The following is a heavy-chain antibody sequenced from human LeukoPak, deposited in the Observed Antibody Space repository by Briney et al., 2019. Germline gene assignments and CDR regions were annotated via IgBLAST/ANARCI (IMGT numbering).Heavy chain of an antibody. Sequence: SETLSLTCTVSGGSISSSSYYWGWIRQPPGKGLEWIGSIYYSGSTYYNPSLKSRVTISVDTSKNQFSLRLSSVTAADTAVYYCQSRYLEWLLEYWGQGTLVTVSS. CDR3: QSRYLEWLLEY. CDR1: GGSISSSSYY. CDR2: IYYSGST. V-gene: IGHV4-39*01. D-gene: IGHD3-3*01. J-gene: IGHJ4*02.